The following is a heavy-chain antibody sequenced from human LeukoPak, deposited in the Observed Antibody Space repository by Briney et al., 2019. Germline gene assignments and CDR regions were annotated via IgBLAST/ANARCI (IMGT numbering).Heavy chain of an antibody. J-gene: IGHJ3*02. D-gene: IGHD2-8*01. CDR3: ARDLTVDIVLMVYAIRAFDI. V-gene: IGHV3-21*01. Sequence: GGSLRLSCAASGFTFSSYSMNWVRQAPGKGLEGVSSISSSSSYIYYADSVKGRFTISRDNAKNSLYLQMNSLRAEDTAVYYCARDLTVDIVLMVYAIRAFDIWGQGTMVTVSS. CDR1: GFTFSSYS. CDR2: ISSSSSYI.